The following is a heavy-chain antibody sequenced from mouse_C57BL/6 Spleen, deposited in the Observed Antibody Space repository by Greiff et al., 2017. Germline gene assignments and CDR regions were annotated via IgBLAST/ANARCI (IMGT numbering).Heavy chain of an antibody. CDR1: GYTFTDYN. V-gene: IGHV1-22*01. CDR2: INPNNGGT. D-gene: IGHD2-3*01. CDR3: ARVYDAMDY. Sequence: VQLQQSGPELVKPGASVKMSCTASGYTFTDYNMHWVKQSLGKSLEWIGYINPNNGGTSYNQTFKGKATLTVNTSSSTVYMELRSLTSDNAAVYYCARVYDAMDYWGQGTSVTVSS. J-gene: IGHJ4*01.